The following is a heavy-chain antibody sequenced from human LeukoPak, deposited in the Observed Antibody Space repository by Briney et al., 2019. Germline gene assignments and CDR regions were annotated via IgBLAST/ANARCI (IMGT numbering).Heavy chain of an antibody. CDR2: IYYSGST. J-gene: IGHJ3*02. Sequence: SETLSLTCTVSGGSISSYYWSWIRQPPGKGLEWIGYIYYSGSTNYNPSLKSRDTISVDTSKNQFSLKLSSVTAADTAVYYCARTEFDAFDIWGQGTMVTVSS. V-gene: IGHV4-59*01. D-gene: IGHD3-10*01. CDR1: GGSISSYY. CDR3: ARTEFDAFDI.